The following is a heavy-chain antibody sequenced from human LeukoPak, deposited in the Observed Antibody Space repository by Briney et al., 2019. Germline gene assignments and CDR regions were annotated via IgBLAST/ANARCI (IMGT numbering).Heavy chain of an antibody. CDR1: GFTFSSYS. CDR3: AGGLLEAQGWLQWLGTVYSMDV. D-gene: IGHD5-24*01. V-gene: IGHV3-48*04. Sequence: PGGSLRLSCAASGFTFSSYSMNWIRQSPGKGLEWISYMSSRSGIIYYADSVKGRFTISRDNARNSLYLQMNSLRVDDTAVYYCAGGLLEAQGWLQWLGTVYSMDVWGQGTPVTVSS. J-gene: IGHJ6*02. CDR2: MSSRSGII.